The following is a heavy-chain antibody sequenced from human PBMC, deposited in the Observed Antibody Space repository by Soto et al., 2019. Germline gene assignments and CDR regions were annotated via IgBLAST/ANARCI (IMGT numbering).Heavy chain of an antibody. CDR3: AVDLSGQVLVLLDY. CDR1: GFTFSSYA. D-gene: IGHD3-9*01. Sequence: QVQLVESGGGVVQPGRSLRLSCAASGFTFSSYAMHWVRQAPGKGLEWVAVISYDGSNKYYADSVKGRFTISRDNLKNTLYLQMNSLRAEDMAVYYCAVDLSGQVLVLLDYWGQGTLVTVSS. CDR2: ISYDGSNK. J-gene: IGHJ4*02. V-gene: IGHV3-30-3*01.